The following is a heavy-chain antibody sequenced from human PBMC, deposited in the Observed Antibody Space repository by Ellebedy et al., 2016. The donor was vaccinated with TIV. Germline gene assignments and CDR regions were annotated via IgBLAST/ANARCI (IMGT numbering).Heavy chain of an antibody. J-gene: IGHJ5*02. D-gene: IGHD1/OR15-1a*01. CDR1: GFRFTTFA. CDR3: AKDPLTVVGQLLRWFDP. Sequence: GGSLRLSCAASGFRFTTFAMNWVRQAPGRGLGWVSSISDDGVDTYYADSVKGRFTISRDNCKNTVFLQMTSLRGDDTAIYFCAKDPLTVVGQLLRWFDPWGQGTLVTVSS. CDR2: ISDDGVDT. V-gene: IGHV3-23*01.